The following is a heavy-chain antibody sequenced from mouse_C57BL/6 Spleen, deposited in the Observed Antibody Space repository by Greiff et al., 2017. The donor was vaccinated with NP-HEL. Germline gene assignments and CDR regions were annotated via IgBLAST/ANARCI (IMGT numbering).Heavy chain of an antibody. CDR3: ARFLSYYYGSSPDWYFDV. J-gene: IGHJ1*03. Sequence: DVKLVESGGGLVQPGGSLSLSCAASGFTFTAYYMSWVRQPPGKALEWLGFIRNKANGYTTEYSASVKGRFTISRDNSQSILYLQMNALRAEDSATYYCARFLSYYYGSSPDWYFDVWGTGTTVTVSS. V-gene: IGHV7-3*01. CDR1: GFTFTAYY. CDR2: IRNKANGYTT. D-gene: IGHD1-1*01.